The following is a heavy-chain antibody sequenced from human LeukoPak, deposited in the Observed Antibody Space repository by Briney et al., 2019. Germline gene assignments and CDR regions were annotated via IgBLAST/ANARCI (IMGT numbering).Heavy chain of an antibody. CDR1: GYSISSGYY. V-gene: IGHV4-38-2*02. J-gene: IGHJ3*02. CDR2: IYHSGST. D-gene: IGHD1-26*01. Sequence: PSETLSLTCTVSGYSISSGYYWGWIRQPPGKGLEWIGSIYHSGSTYYNPSLKSRVTISVDTSKNQFSLKLSSVTAADTAVYYCAREGGRSQNAFDIRGQGTMVTVSS. CDR3: AREGGRSQNAFDI.